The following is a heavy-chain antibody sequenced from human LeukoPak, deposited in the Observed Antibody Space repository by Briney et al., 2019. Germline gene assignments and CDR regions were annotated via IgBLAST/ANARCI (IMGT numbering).Heavy chain of an antibody. CDR2: ISGSGGST. V-gene: IGHV3-23*01. J-gene: IGHJ4*02. CDR1: GFTFSSYA. CDR3: AKGSEYYFDY. D-gene: IGHD2-15*01. Sequence: GGSLRLSCAASGFTFSSYAMSWVSQAPGKGLEWVSAISGSGGSTYFADSVKGRFTISRDNSKNTLYLQMNSLRAEDTAVYYCAKGSEYYFDYWGQGTLVTVSS.